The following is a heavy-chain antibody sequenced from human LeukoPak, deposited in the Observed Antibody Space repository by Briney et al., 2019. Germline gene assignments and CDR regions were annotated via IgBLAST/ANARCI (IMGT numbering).Heavy chain of an antibody. CDR1: GFTFSSYA. Sequence: GGSLRLSCTSSGFTFSSYAMHWVRQAPGKGLEWVAVIPYHGFTKNYADSVQGRFTISRDNSKDTLSLQMNSQRDDDTAVYYCARSSEGAIDYWGQGTLVTVSS. CDR3: ARSSEGAIDY. J-gene: IGHJ4*02. V-gene: IGHV3-30*04. CDR2: IPYHGFTK.